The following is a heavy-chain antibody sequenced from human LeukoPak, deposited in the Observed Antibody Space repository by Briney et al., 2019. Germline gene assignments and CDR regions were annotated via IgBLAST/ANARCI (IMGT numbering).Heavy chain of an antibody. CDR3: ARGRKIAAAGTKRFLYYYYYMDV. J-gene: IGHJ6*03. Sequence: GASVKVSCKASGYTFTSYDINWVRQATGQGLEWMGWMNPNSGNTGYAQKFQGRVTMTRNTSISTAYVELSSLRSEDTAVYYCARGRKIAAAGTKRFLYYYYYMDVWGKGTTVTISS. D-gene: IGHD6-13*01. CDR1: GYTFTSYD. CDR2: MNPNSGNT. V-gene: IGHV1-8*01.